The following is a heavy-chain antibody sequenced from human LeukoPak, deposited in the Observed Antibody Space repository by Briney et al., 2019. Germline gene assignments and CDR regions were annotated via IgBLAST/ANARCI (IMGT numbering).Heavy chain of an antibody. CDR1: GFTFDDYA. CDR2: ISWNSGSI. J-gene: IGHJ3*02. D-gene: IGHD1-26*01. Sequence: HPGGSLRLSCAASGFTFDDYAMHWVRHAPGKGLEWVSGISWNSGSIGYADSVKGRFTISRDNAKNSLYLQMNSLRAEDMALYYCAKGISIVGATSAFDIWGQGTMVTVSS. CDR3: AKGISIVGATSAFDI. V-gene: IGHV3-9*03.